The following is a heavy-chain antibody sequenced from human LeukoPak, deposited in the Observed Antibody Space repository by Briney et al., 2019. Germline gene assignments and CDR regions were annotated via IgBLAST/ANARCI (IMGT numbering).Heavy chain of an antibody. CDR2: IKQDGSEK. CDR3: ARDPGHYGEGDFDY. D-gene: IGHD4-17*01. V-gene: IGHV3-7*01. CDR1: GFAFSSYW. J-gene: IGHJ4*02. Sequence: PGGSLRLSCAASGFAFSSYWMSWVRQAPGKGLEWVANIKQDGSEKYYVDSVKGRFTISRDNAENSLYLQMNSLRAEDTAVYYCARDPGHYGEGDFDYWGQGTLVTVSS.